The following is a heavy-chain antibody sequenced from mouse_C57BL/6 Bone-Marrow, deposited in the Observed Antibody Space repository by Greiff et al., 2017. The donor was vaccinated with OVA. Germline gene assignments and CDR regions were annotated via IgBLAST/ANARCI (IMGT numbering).Heavy chain of an antibody. D-gene: IGHD2-4*01. CDR2: IYPRSGNT. CDR1: GYTFTSYG. V-gene: IGHV1-81*01. J-gene: IGHJ3*01. Sequence: VQLQQSGAELARPGASVKLSCKASGYTFTSYGISWVKQRTGQGLEWIGEIYPRSGNTYYNEKFKGKATLTADKSSSTAYMELRSLTSEDTAVYYCTTYDYGGAYWGQGTLVTVSA. CDR3: TTYDYGGAY.